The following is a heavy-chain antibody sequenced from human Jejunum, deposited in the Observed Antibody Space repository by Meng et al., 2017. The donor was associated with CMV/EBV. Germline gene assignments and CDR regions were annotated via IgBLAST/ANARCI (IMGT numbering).Heavy chain of an antibody. Sequence: LGRSFSASRSCITHYWMHWVRHSPVPGLVWVSRLDTSGTPTNYADFVMGRFTISRDNIKNTLYLQITSLRAEDTAVYYCVRDLSVPDYWGQGTLVTVSS. J-gene: IGHJ4*02. D-gene: IGHD2/OR15-2a*01. CDR2: LDTSGTPT. V-gene: IGHV3-74*01. CDR3: VRDLSVPDY. CDR1: RSCITHYW.